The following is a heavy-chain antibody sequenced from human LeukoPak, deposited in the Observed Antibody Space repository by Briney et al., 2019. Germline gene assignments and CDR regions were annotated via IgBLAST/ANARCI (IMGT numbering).Heavy chain of an antibody. Sequence: SETLSLTCTASGGSISSYYWSWIRQPPEKGLEWIGYIYYSGSTNYNPSLKSRVTISVDTSKNQFSLKLSSVTAADTAVYYCATQTGYSSTFDYWGQGTLVTVSS. J-gene: IGHJ4*02. CDR2: IYYSGST. D-gene: IGHD6-13*01. CDR1: GGSISSYY. V-gene: IGHV4-59*08. CDR3: ATQTGYSSTFDY.